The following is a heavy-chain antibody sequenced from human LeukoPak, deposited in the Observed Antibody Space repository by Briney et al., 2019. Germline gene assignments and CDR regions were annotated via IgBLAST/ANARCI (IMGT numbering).Heavy chain of an antibody. V-gene: IGHV3-13*01. J-gene: IGHJ4*02. CDR1: GFTFSSYD. Sequence: PAGSLRLSCAASGFTFSSYDMHWVRQAPGKGLEWVSTIGTAGETYYPGSVQGRFTISRENAKNSLYLQMNSLKAGDTAVYYCARESRYCTSASCYLDYWGQGTLVTVSS. CDR2: IGTAGET. D-gene: IGHD2-2*01. CDR3: ARESRYCTSASCYLDY.